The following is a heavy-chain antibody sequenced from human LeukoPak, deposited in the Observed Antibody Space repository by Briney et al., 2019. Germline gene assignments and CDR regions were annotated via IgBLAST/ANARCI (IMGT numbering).Heavy chain of an antibody. CDR2: INHSGST. CDR1: VESFSDYY. J-gene: IGHJ4*02. Sequence: SETLSLTSAVYVESFSDYYWSWIRPPPGRGVEWVGQINHSGSTNYTPSLKSRVTISGNTSKNQLSLKLTSVTAADTAVYYCARASHDYCDYSHFDYWGQGTLVTVSS. D-gene: IGHD4-17*01. CDR3: ARASHDYCDYSHFDY. V-gene: IGHV4-34*01.